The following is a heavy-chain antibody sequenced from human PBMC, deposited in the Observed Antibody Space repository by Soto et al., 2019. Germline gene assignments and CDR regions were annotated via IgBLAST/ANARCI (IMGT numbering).Heavy chain of an antibody. V-gene: IGHV4-4*07. CDR2: ISTSGTT. CDR3: AREAGPDRWFDP. CDR1: VASISSYF. J-gene: IGHJ5*02. Sequence: SETLSLTCTDSVASISSYFWTWIRQPAGKGLDWIGRISTSGTTNYNPSLKSRVTMSVDTSKNHFSLNLSSVTAADTAVYYCAREAGPDRWFDPWGQGTLVTVSS. D-gene: IGHD6-19*01.